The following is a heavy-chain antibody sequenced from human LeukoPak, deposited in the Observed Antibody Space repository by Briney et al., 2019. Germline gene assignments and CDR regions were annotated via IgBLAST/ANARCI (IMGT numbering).Heavy chain of an antibody. Sequence: GGSLRLSCAASGFTFSSYWMHWVRQAPGKGLVWVSRINSDGSSTYYADSVRGRFTISRDNAKNTLYLQMNSLRAEDTAVYYCATSGTYPYWYFDLWGRGTLVTVSS. CDR3: ATSGTYPYWYFDL. V-gene: IGHV3-74*01. CDR2: INSDGSST. CDR1: GFTFSSYW. D-gene: IGHD1-26*01. J-gene: IGHJ2*01.